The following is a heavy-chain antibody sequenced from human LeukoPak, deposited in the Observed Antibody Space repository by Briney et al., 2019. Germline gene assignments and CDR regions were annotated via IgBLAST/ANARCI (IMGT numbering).Heavy chain of an antibody. J-gene: IGHJ4*02. V-gene: IGHV3-48*03. CDR2: ISSSGSTI. D-gene: IGHD1-26*01. Sequence: GGSLRLSCAASGFTFSSYEMNWVRQAPGKGLEWVSYISSSGSTIYYADSVKGRFTISRDNAKNSLYLQMNSLRAEDTAVYYCARVRFVVGAAKPSYFDYWGQGTLVTVSS. CDR3: ARVRFVVGAAKPSYFDY. CDR1: GFTFSSYE.